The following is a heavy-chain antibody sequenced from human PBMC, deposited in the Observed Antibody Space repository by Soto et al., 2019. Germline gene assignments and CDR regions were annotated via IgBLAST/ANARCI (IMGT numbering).Heavy chain of an antibody. Sequence: QVQLQESGPGLVKPSGTLSLSCAVSGGSVSNNNWWGWFGQSPGNGLGWIGEIHHSGGTSYNPSLESRATLSVDKSKNELSLRLNYVTAADTAVYYCTKNSAYALDYWGLGILVTVSS. CDR3: TKNSAYALDY. V-gene: IGHV4-4*02. CDR1: GGSVSNNNW. J-gene: IGHJ4*02. CDR2: IHHSGGT. D-gene: IGHD5-12*01.